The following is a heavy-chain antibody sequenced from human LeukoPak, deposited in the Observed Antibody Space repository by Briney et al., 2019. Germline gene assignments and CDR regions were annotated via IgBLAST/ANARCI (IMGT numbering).Heavy chain of an antibody. CDR2: IYYSGST. J-gene: IGHJ6*04. V-gene: IGHV4-31*03. CDR3: ASQWGSGNYGMDV. CDR1: VGSLRSGGYY. Sequence: SETLSLTCTVSVGSLRSGGYYWRWIRQHPGKGLEWIGYIYYSGSTYYNPSLKSRVTISVDTSKNQFSLKLSSVTAADTAVYYCASQWGSGNYGMDVWGKGTTVTVSS. D-gene: IGHD1-26*01.